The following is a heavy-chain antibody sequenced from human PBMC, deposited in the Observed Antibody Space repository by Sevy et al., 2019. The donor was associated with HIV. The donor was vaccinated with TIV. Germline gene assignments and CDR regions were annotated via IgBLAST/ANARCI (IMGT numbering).Heavy chain of an antibody. CDR1: GFTFISYS. CDR2: ISSSSSTI. J-gene: IGHJ6*02. D-gene: IGHD1-26*01. Sequence: GGSLRLSCAASGFTFISYSMNWVRQAPGKGLEWVSYISSSSSTIYYADSVKGRFTISRDNAKNSLYLQMNSLRAEDTAVYYCARGVKWELLSYYYYGMDVWGQGTTVTVSS. V-gene: IGHV3-48*01. CDR3: ARGVKWELLSYYYYGMDV.